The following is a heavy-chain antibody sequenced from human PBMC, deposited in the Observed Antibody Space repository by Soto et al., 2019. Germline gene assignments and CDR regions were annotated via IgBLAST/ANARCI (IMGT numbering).Heavy chain of an antibody. CDR3: ARAPYCSGGSCSSRVPDY. CDR1: GFTFSGYW. D-gene: IGHD2-15*01. V-gene: IGHV3-7*03. CDR2: IKRDGSEK. Sequence: GGSLRLSCAASGFTFSGYWMSWVCQAPGKGLEWVANIKRDGSEKYYVDSVKGRFTISRDNTKNSLYLQMKSLRAEDTALYYCARAPYCSGGSCSSRVPDYWGQGTLVTVSS. J-gene: IGHJ4*02.